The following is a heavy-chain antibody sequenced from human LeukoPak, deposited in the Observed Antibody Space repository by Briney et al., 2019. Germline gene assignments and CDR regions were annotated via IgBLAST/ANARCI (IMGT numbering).Heavy chain of an antibody. D-gene: IGHD3-9*01. CDR2: MNPNSGNT. V-gene: IGHV1-8*01. Sequence: ASVKVSCKASGYTFTSYDINWVRQATGQGLEWMGWMNPNSGNTGYAQKFQGRVTMTRNTSISTAYMELSSLRSEDTAVYYCARGPRYYDILTGEFDYWGQGTLVTVSS. J-gene: IGHJ4*02. CDR3: ARGPRYYDILTGEFDY. CDR1: GYTFTSYD.